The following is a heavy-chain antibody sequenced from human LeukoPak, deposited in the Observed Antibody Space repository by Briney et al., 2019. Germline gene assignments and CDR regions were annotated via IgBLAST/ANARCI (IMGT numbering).Heavy chain of an antibody. V-gene: IGHV4-30-2*01. CDR3: ARATLRQYQN. Sequence: SQTLSLTCAVSGGSISGGGYSWSWIRQPPGKGLEWIGYIYHSGSTYYNPSLKSRVAISVDRSKNQFSLKLSSVTAADTAVYYCARATLRQYQNWGQGTLVTVSS. J-gene: IGHJ4*02. CDR1: GGSISGGGYS. D-gene: IGHD3-3*01. CDR2: IYHSGST.